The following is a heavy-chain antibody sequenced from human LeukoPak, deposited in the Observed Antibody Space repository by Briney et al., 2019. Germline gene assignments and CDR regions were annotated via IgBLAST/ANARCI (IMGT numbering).Heavy chain of an antibody. CDR3: ARGGDQYGVDFDY. J-gene: IGHJ4*02. CDR2: INHSGST. D-gene: IGHD4-17*01. Sequence: SETLSLTCAVYGGSFSGYYWSWIRQPPGKGLEWIGEINHSGSTNYNPSLKSRVTISVDTSKNQFSLKLSSVTAADTAVYYCARGGDQYGVDFDYWGQGTLATVSS. CDR1: GGSFSGYY. V-gene: IGHV4-34*01.